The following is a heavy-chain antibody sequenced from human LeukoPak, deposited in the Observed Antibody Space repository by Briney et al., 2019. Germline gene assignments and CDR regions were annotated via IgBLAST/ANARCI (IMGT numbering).Heavy chain of an antibody. V-gene: IGHV4-34*01. CDR1: GGSFSGYY. J-gene: IGHJ4*02. CDR2: INHSGST. D-gene: IGHD3-3*01. CDR3: ARGRGFWSGYYLDY. Sequence: SETLSLTCAVYGGSFSGYYWSWIRQPPGKGLEWIGEINHSGSTNYNPSLKSRVTISVVTSKNQFSLKLSSVTAADTAVYYCARGRGFWSGYYLDYWGQGTLVTVSS.